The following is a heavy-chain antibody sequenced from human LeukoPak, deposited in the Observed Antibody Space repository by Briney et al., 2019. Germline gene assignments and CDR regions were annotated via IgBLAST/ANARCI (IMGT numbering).Heavy chain of an antibody. J-gene: IGHJ4*02. V-gene: IGHV1-2*02. D-gene: IGHD3-9*01. CDR1: GYTFTGYY. CDR2: INPNSGGT. Sequence: ASVKVSCKASGYTFTGYYMHWVRQAPGQGLEWMGWINPNSGGTNYAQKFQGRVTMTRDTSISTAYMELSRLRSDDTAVYYCARGKYDILTGYHGLDYWGQGTLVTVSS. CDR3: ARGKYDILTGYHGLDY.